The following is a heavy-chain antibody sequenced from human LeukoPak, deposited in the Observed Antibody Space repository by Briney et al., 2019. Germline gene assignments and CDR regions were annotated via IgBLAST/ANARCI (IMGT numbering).Heavy chain of an antibody. D-gene: IGHD6-6*01. J-gene: IGHJ4*02. Sequence: GASVKVSCKASGYTFTDYYMHWVRQAPGQGLEWMGWINPNSGGTNFAQKFQGRVAMTRDTSISTAYLELGSLRSDDTAVYFCARARWQLVPYFDSWGQVTLVTVSS. CDR3: ARARWQLVPYFDS. CDR2: INPNSGGT. CDR1: GYTFTDYY. V-gene: IGHV1-2*02.